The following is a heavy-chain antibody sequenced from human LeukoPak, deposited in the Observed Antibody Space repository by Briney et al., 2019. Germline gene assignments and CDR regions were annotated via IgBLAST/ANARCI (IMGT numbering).Heavy chain of an antibody. V-gene: IGHV4-34*01. J-gene: IGHJ4*02. CDR1: GGSFSGYY. Sequence: SETLSLTCAVYGGSFSGYYWSWIRQPPGKGLEWIGEINHSGSTNYNPSLKSRVTISVDTSKNQFSLKLSSVTAADTAVYYCARGRGSTNYFEYSGQGTLVTVSS. CDR2: INHSGST. CDR3: ARGRGSTNYFEY. D-gene: IGHD1-26*01.